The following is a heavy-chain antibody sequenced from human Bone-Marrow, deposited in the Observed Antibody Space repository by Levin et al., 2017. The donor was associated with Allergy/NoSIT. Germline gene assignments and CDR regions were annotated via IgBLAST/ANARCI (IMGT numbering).Heavy chain of an antibody. V-gene: IGHV3-9*01. Sequence: SLKISCAASGFTFDDYAMHWVRQAPGKGLEWVSGISWNSGSIGYADSVKGRFTISRDNAKNSLYLQMNSLRAEDTALYYCAKDSGSYYYFDYWGQGTLVTVSS. D-gene: IGHD1-26*01. J-gene: IGHJ4*02. CDR2: ISWNSGSI. CDR1: GFTFDDYA. CDR3: AKDSGSYYYFDY.